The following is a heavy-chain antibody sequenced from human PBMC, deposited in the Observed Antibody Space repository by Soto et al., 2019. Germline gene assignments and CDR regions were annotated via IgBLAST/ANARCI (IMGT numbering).Heavy chain of an antibody. D-gene: IGHD3-22*01. CDR1: GGSISSYY. J-gene: IGHJ4*02. V-gene: IGHV4-59*01. CDR2: IYYSGST. CDR3: ARVSSDYYDSSGFDY. Sequence: SETLSLTCTVSGGSISSYYWSWIRQPPGKGLEWIGYIYYSGSTNYNPSLKSRVTISVDTSKNQFSLKLSSVTAADTAVYYCARVSSDYYDSSGFDYWGQGTLVTVSS.